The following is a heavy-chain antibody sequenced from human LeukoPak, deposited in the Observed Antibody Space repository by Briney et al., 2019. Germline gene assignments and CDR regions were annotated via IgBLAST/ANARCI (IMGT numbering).Heavy chain of an antibody. CDR1: GFTFSSYD. CDR3: ARASGSYYSAPLDY. V-gene: IGHV3-13*01. CDR2: IGTAGDT. D-gene: IGHD1-26*01. Sequence: TGGSLRLSCAASGFTFSSYDMHWVRHATGKGLEWVSAIGTAGDTYYPGSVKGRFTISRENAKNSLYLQMNSLRAEDTAVYYCARASGSYYSAPLDYWGQGTLVTVSS. J-gene: IGHJ4*02.